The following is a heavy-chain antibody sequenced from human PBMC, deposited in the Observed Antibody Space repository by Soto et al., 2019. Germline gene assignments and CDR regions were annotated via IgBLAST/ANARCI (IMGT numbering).Heavy chain of an antibody. D-gene: IGHD5-12*01. CDR1: GGLFSVFS. Sequence: QVQLVQSGAEVKKPGSSVKVSCKTSGGLFSVFSFNWVRQAPGQGLEWMGGVLPITGSTDYAQKFQGRLTITADRSTSTIYMELSRLTSDDTANDYCATLRVRGGPLRFEDGGQGTLISVSS. J-gene: IGHJ4*01. V-gene: IGHV1-69*06. CDR3: ATLRVRGGPLRFED. CDR2: VLPITGST.